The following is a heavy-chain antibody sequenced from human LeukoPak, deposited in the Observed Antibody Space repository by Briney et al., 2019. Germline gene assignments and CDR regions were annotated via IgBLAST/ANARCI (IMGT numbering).Heavy chain of an antibody. V-gene: IGHV3-15*01. CDR1: GFTFSDYY. D-gene: IGHD1-26*01. J-gene: IGHJ4*02. Sequence: SGGSLRLSCAASGFTFSDYYMSWIRQAPGKGLEWVGRIKSKAHAETTDYAAPVEGRFTISRDDSKNTLYLQMNSLTTEDTAVYYCTTDATIQPWHLLRYWGQGTLVTVSS. CDR3: TTDATIQPWHLLRY. CDR2: IKSKAHAETT.